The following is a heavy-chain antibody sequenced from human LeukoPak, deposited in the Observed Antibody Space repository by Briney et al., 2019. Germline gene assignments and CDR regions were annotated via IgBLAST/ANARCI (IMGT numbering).Heavy chain of an antibody. J-gene: IGHJ5*02. V-gene: IGHV4-34*01. CDR1: GGSFSGYY. CDR3: VRPYSSRGWFDP. CDR2: INHSGST. D-gene: IGHD6-13*01. Sequence: PSETLSLTCAVYGGSFSGYYWSWIRQAPGKGLEWIGEINHSGSTNYNPSLKSRVTISVDTSKNQFSPKLSSVTAADTAVYYCVRPYSSRGWFDPWGQGTLVTVSS.